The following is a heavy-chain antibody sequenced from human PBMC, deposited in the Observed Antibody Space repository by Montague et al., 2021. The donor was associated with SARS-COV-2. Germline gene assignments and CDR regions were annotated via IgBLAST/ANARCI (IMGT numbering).Heavy chain of an antibody. D-gene: IGHD3-22*01. CDR1: GFTFGDYA. J-gene: IGHJ4*02. CDR2: ISWNRGSI. Sequence: SLRLSCAASGFTFGDYAMHWVRQAPGKGPEWVSGISWNRGSIGYADSVKGRFTISRDNAKNSLYLQMNSLRAEDTALYYCAKDMEDIYDSSGYFDYWGQGTLVTVSS. V-gene: IGHV3-9*01. CDR3: AKDMEDIYDSSGYFDY.